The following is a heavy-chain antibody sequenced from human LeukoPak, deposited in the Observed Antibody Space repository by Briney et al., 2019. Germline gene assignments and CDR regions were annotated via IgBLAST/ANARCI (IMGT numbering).Heavy chain of an antibody. V-gene: IGHV4-34*01. CDR1: GGSFSGYY. J-gene: IGHJ5*02. D-gene: IGHD1-1*01. Sequence: SETLSLTCAVYGGSFSGYYWTLLRQTPGKGLEWIGEISHTGLTGSNPSLKSRVTIFVDSSKKQFSLRMTSVTAADTGVYYCARVPDITARPCDTWGPGTLVTVSS. CDR3: ARVPDITARPCDT. CDR2: ISHTGLT.